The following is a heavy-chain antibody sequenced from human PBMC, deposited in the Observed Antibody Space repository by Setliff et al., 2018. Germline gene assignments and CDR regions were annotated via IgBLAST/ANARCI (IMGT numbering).Heavy chain of an antibody. J-gene: IGHJ4*02. CDR1: GGSISSGSYY. Sequence: SETLSLTCTVSGGSISSGSYYWNWIRQPAGKGLEWIGRIYTSGNTNYNPSLKSRVTISVDTSRNQFSLKLSSVTAADTAVYYCARGGGGKPFDYWGQGTLVTVSS. CDR2: IYTSGNT. D-gene: IGHD2-15*01. V-gene: IGHV4-61*02. CDR3: ARGGGGKPFDY.